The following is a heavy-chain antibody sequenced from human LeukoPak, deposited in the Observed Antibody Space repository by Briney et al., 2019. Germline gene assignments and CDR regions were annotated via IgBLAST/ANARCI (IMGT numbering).Heavy chain of an antibody. J-gene: IGHJ3*02. Sequence: GASVKVSCKASGGTFSSYAISWVRQAPGQGLEWMGGIIPIFGTANYAQNFRGRVTITADESTSTAYMELSSLRSEDTAVYYCARDLDYSGSYSNAFDIWGQGTMVTVSS. D-gene: IGHD1-26*01. V-gene: IGHV1-69*13. CDR1: GGTFSSYA. CDR3: ARDLDYSGSYSNAFDI. CDR2: IIPIFGTA.